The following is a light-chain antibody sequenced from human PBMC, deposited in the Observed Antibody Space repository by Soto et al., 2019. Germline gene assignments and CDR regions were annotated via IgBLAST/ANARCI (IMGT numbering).Light chain of an antibody. Sequence: DIQMTQSPSTVSASVGDRVTITCRASQSISTWLAWYQQKPGKAPNLLIYKASSLQSGVPSRFGGSGSGTEFTLTISSLQPDDFATYYCQQYNSYTYTFGQGTSLDIK. CDR3: QQYNSYTYT. CDR2: KAS. J-gene: IGKJ2*01. V-gene: IGKV1-5*03. CDR1: QSISTW.